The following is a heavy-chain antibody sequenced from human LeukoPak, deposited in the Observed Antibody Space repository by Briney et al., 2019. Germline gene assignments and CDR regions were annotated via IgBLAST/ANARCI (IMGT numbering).Heavy chain of an antibody. CDR2: IFYSGST. CDR1: GGSISTYY. Sequence: SETLSLTCTVSGGSISTYYWSWIRQPPGKGLEWIGYIFYSGSTNYNPSLKSRVRISVDTSKNQFSLKLSSVTAADTAVYYCARDLGDYWSGFRSYFFDYWGQGTLVTVSS. CDR3: ARDLGDYWSGFRSYFFDY. J-gene: IGHJ4*02. D-gene: IGHD3-3*01. V-gene: IGHV4-59*12.